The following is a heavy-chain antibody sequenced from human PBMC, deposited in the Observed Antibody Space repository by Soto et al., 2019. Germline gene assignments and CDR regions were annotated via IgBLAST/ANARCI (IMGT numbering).Heavy chain of an antibody. CDR2: IRSKANSYAT. CDR1: GFTFSGSA. Sequence: EVQLVESGGGLVQPGGSLKLSCAASGFTFSGSAMHWDRQASGKGLEWVGRIRSKANSYATAYAASVKGRFTISRDDSKSTAYLQMNSLKTEDTAVYYCTSDTARVYYGMDVWGQGTTVTVSS. CDR3: TSDTARVYYGMDV. V-gene: IGHV3-73*02. J-gene: IGHJ6*02. D-gene: IGHD5-18*01.